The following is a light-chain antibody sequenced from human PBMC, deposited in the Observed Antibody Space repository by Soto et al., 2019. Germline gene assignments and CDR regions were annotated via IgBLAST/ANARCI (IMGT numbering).Light chain of an antibody. J-gene: IGKJ2*01. Sequence: EIVMTQSPATLSVSPGERATLSCRASQSVSNNLAWYQQKPGQTPRLLIYGASTRATGIPVRFSGSGSGTEFTLTISSLQSEDFAVYYFQQYNNWPPVTFGQGTKLEIK. V-gene: IGKV3-15*01. CDR1: QSVSNN. CDR3: QQYNNWPPVT. CDR2: GAS.